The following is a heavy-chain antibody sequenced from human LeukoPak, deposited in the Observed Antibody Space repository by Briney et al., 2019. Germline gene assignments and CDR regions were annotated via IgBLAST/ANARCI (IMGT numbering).Heavy chain of an antibody. Sequence: RASVKVSCKASGGTFSSYAISWVRQAPGQGLERMGGIIPIFGTANYAQKFQGRVTITADESTSTAYMELSSLRSEDTAVYYCARGYYDSSGYPYYFDYWGQGTLVTVSS. CDR3: ARGYYDSSGYPYYFDY. V-gene: IGHV1-69*13. CDR2: IIPIFGTA. D-gene: IGHD3-22*01. CDR1: GGTFSSYA. J-gene: IGHJ4*02.